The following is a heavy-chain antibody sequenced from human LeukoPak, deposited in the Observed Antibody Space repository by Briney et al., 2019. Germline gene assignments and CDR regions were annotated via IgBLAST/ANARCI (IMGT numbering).Heavy chain of an antibody. D-gene: IGHD2-15*01. J-gene: IGHJ5*02. CDR1: GYSFTSYW. CDR2: IYPGDSDT. CDR3: ARQVPGCSGGSSYSGWFDP. Sequence: GESLKISCKGSGYSFTSYWIGWVRQVPGKGLEWMGIIYPGDSDTRYSPSFQGQVTMSADKSISTAYLQWSSLKASDTAMYYCARQVPGCSGGSSYSGWFDPWGQGTLVTVSS. V-gene: IGHV5-51*01.